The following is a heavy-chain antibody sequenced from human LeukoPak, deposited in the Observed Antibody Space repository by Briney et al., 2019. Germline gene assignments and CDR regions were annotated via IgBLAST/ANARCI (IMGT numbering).Heavy chain of an antibody. CDR1: GFSFSKYW. V-gene: IGHV3-74*01. CDR3: AREIDYFYYYTDV. Sequence: TGGSLRLSCAAAGFSFSKYWMQWVRQAPGKGLVWVARIESDGSTTRYADSVKGRFTISRDNAKNTLYLQMNSLRTEDTAMYYCAREIDYFYYYTDVWGKGTTVTVSS. CDR2: IESDGSTT. J-gene: IGHJ6*03.